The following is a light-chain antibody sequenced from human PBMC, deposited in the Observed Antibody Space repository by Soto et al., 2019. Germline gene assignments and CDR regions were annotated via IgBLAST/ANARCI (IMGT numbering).Light chain of an antibody. CDR1: PSISSI. J-gene: IGKJ1*01. CDR2: GAS. CDR3: QQYGSSLYT. V-gene: IGKV3-20*01. Sequence: TKSLATVSVTPVERATLYCRTSPSISSILAWYQQKPGQAPRLLIFGASSRVTGIPDRFSGSGSGTDFTLTISRLEPEDFAVYYCQQYGSSLYTFGQGTKVDIK.